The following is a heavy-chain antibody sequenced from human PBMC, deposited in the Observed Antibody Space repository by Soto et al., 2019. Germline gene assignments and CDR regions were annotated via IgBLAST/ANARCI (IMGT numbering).Heavy chain of an antibody. J-gene: IGHJ4*02. D-gene: IGHD4-17*01. V-gene: IGHV3-74*03. CDR1: GFTFSSDW. Sequence: GALRLSCVASGFTFSSDWMHWVRQAPGRGLVWVSRINSDGTDITYADLVKGRFTISRDNAKNKLYLQMNNLRAEDTAVYYCARDTTTGLDNWGQGTLVTVSS. CDR3: ARDTTTGLDN. CDR2: INSDGTDI.